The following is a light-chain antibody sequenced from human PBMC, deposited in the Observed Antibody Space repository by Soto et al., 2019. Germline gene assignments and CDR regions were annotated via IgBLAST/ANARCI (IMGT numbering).Light chain of an antibody. CDR2: DVS. CDR1: QNIGRW. CDR3: QQYNLHSPAT. Sequence: DIQMTQSPSSLSASVGDRVTITCRASQNIGRWLAWYQQKPGKAPKLMIYDVSTLISGVPSRFSGSGSGTEFTLTISSLQPDDFTTYYCQQYNLHSPATFVPGTLVDIK. V-gene: IGKV1-5*01. J-gene: IGKJ1*01.